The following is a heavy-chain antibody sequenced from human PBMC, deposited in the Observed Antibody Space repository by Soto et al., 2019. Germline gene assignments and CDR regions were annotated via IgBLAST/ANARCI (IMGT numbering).Heavy chain of an antibody. V-gene: IGHV4-34*01. CDR1: GGSFSGYY. Sequence: SETLSLTCAVYGGSFSGYYWSWSRQPPGKGLEWIGSIYYSGSTYYNPSLKSRVTISVDTSKNQFSLKLSSVTAADTAVYYCARSHSNYGTLDYWGQGTLVTVSS. D-gene: IGHD4-4*01. CDR2: IYYSGST. CDR3: ARSHSNYGTLDY. J-gene: IGHJ4*02.